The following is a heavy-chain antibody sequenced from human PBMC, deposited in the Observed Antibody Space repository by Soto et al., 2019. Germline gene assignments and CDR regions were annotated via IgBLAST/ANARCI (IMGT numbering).Heavy chain of an antibody. CDR3: ARDRRHHYDRSDLSAAFDI. Sequence: SVKVSCKASGGTFSSYAISWVRQAPGQGLEWMGGIIPIFGTANYAQKFQGRVTITADKSTSTAYMELSSLRSEDTAVYYCARDRRHHYDRSDLSAAFDIWGQGTMVTVSS. V-gene: IGHV1-69*06. D-gene: IGHD3-22*01. CDR2: IIPIFGTA. CDR1: GGTFSSYA. J-gene: IGHJ3*02.